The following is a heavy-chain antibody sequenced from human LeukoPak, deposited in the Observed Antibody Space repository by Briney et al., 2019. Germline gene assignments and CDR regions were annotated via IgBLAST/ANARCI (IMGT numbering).Heavy chain of an antibody. CDR3: AKVQEMATILPPFHY. CDR2: IKEDGSEK. V-gene: IGHV3-7*05. J-gene: IGHJ4*02. CDR1: GFTFSDYW. Sequence: GGSLRLSCAASGFTFSDYWMSWVRQAPGKGLEWVANIKEDGSEKYYVDSVKGRFTISRDNAKNSLYLQMDSLKAEDTAVYYCAKVQEMATILPPFHYWGQGTLVTVSS. D-gene: IGHD5-24*01.